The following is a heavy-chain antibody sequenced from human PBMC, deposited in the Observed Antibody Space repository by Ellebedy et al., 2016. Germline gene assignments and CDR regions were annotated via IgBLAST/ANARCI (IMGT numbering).Heavy chain of an antibody. CDR2: VSAYNANR. Sequence: ASVKVSCKGSDSTFSSYGITWVRQAPGQGPEWMGWVSAYNANRKYAQKVQGRVTMTTDTSMSTAYMELRSLRPDDTAVYYCARDLVRGSYYYGMDVWGQGTTVTVSS. J-gene: IGHJ6*02. CDR3: ARDLVRGSYYYGMDV. V-gene: IGHV1-18*01. CDR1: DSTFSSYG. D-gene: IGHD3-10*01.